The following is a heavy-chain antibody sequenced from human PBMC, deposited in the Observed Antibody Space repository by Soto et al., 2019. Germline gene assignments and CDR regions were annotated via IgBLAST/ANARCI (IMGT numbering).Heavy chain of an antibody. CDR3: TTEYCRGGSCAAFAS. D-gene: IGHD2-15*01. V-gene: IGHV3-15*07. CDR2: IKSKTDGGTT. Sequence: GGSLRLSCAASGFTFSNAWMNWVRQAPGKGLEWVGRIKSKTDGGTTDYAAPAKGRFTISRDDSKNTLYLQMTTLKPEDTAVYYCTTEYCRGGSCAAFASWAKETLVTVSP. J-gene: IGHJ4*02. CDR1: GFTFSNAW.